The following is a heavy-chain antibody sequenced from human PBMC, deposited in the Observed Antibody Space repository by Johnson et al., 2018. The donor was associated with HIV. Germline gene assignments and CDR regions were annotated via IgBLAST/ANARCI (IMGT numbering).Heavy chain of an antibody. CDR3: ARESGQAFDV. Sequence: QMLLVESGGGLVQPGGSLRLSCAASGFTFSSYAMHWVRQAPGKGLEWVAVISYDGSNKYYADSVKGRFTISRDNAKNSLYLQMNTLRVEDTAFYYCARESGQAFDVWGQGTMVTVSS. J-gene: IGHJ3*01. CDR2: ISYDGSNK. CDR1: GFTFSSYA. D-gene: IGHD6-25*01. V-gene: IGHV3-30-3*01.